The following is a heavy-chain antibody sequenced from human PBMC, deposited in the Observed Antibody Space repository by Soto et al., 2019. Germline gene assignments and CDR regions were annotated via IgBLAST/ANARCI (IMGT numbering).Heavy chain of an antibody. Sequence: EVQLVESGGGWVQPGGTLRLSCAASGFTFSNYWMSWVRQAPGKGLEWVANIKQEGSQKYYVDSVKGRFTISRDNAKNSLYLEMNSLRAEDTAVYSCARILPIEAAGAPYGFDPWGQGTLVTVSS. CDR2: IKQEGSQK. D-gene: IGHD6-13*01. CDR1: GFTFSNYW. V-gene: IGHV3-7*03. J-gene: IGHJ5*02. CDR3: ARILPIEAAGAPYGFDP.